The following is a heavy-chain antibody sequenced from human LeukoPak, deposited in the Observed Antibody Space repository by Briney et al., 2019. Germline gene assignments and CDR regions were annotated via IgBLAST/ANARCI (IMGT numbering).Heavy chain of an antibody. D-gene: IGHD3-10*01. Sequence: GGSLRLSCAASGFTFSSYAMSWVRQAPGKGLEWVSAISGSGGSTYYADSVKGRFTISRDNSKNTLYLQMNSLRAEDTAVYYCAKDRVPMVRGVIPDYFDYWGQGTLVTVSS. J-gene: IGHJ4*02. CDR3: AKDRVPMVRGVIPDYFDY. CDR1: GFTFSSYA. CDR2: ISGSGGST. V-gene: IGHV3-23*01.